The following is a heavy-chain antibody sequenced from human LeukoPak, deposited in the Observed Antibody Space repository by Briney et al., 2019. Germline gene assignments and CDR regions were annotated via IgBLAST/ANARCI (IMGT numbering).Heavy chain of an antibody. CDR1: GGTFSSYA. J-gene: IGHJ4*02. CDR3: ARDVQPYGSGSYPFDY. V-gene: IGHV1-69*01. Sequence: SVKVSCKASGGTFSSYAISWVRQAPGQGLEWMGGIIPIFGTANYAQKSQGRVMITADESTSTAYMELRSLRSDDTAVYYCARDVQPYGSGSYPFDYWGQGTLVTVSS. D-gene: IGHD1-26*01. CDR2: IIPIFGTA.